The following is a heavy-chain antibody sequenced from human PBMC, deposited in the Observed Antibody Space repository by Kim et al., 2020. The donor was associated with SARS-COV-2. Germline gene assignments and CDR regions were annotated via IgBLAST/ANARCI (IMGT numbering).Heavy chain of an antibody. J-gene: IGHJ4*02. V-gene: IGHV3-30*18. CDR2: ISDDGRNK. CDR1: GFAFSSYR. Sequence: GGSLRLSCATSGFAFSSYRIHWVRQAPGKGLEWVAFISDDGRNKYYADSVKGRFTISRDNTKNTVYLQMNSLRTADTGLYYCAKDYLGASSTFDYWGQGTLVTVSP. D-gene: IGHD3-10*01. CDR3: AKDYLGASSTFDY.